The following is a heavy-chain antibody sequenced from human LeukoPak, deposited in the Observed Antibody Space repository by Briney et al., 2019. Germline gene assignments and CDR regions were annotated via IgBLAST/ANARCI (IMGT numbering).Heavy chain of an antibody. Sequence: PSQTLSLTCTVSGGSISSGDYYWGWIRQPPGRGLEWIVYIYYSGSTYYNPSLKSRVTISVDTSKNQFSLKLSSVTAADTAVYYCARQQGYDILTGYYFDYWGQGTLVTGSS. D-gene: IGHD3-9*01. CDR2: IYYSGST. CDR1: GGSISSGDYY. J-gene: IGHJ4*02. CDR3: ARQQGYDILTGYYFDY. V-gene: IGHV4-30-4*01.